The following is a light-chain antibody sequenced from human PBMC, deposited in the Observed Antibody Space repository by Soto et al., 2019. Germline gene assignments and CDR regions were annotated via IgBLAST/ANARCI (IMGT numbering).Light chain of an antibody. CDR1: SSDVGGYNY. J-gene: IGLJ2*01. CDR2: DVS. CDR3: NSYTSSSTLYVV. V-gene: IGLV2-14*01. Sequence: QSALTQPASMSGSPGQSITISCTGTSSDVGGYNYVSWYQQHPGKAPKLMIYDVSNRPSGVSNRFSGSKSGNTASLTISGLQAEDEADYYCNSYTSSSTLYVVFGGGTKLTVL.